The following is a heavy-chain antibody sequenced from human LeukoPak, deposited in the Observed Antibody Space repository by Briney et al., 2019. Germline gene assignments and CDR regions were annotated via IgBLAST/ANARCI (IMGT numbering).Heavy chain of an antibody. CDR2: IHYSGRT. Sequence: PSETLSLTCTVSGGSISTYYWNWIRQPPGKGLEWIGYIHYSGRTDYNPSLKGRATISEDTSKNQFSLKLSSVTAADTAVYYCARFQGGAFDIWGQGTMVTVSS. CDR3: ARFQGGAFDI. J-gene: IGHJ3*02. D-gene: IGHD3-16*01. CDR1: GGSISTYY. V-gene: IGHV4-59*08.